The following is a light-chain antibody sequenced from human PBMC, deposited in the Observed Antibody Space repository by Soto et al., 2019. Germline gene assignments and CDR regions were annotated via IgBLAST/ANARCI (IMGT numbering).Light chain of an antibody. V-gene: IGKV2-28*01. CDR2: LGS. J-gene: IGKJ4*01. CDR3: MQALQTPLT. CDR1: QSLLHSNGYNY. Sequence: EIVMTQSPLSLPVTPGEPASISCRSSQSLLHSNGYNYLDWYLQKPGQSPQLLIYLGSNRASXXXXRXSGSXSGTDLTLKISRVEAEDVGVYYCMQALQTPLTFGGGTKVDIK.